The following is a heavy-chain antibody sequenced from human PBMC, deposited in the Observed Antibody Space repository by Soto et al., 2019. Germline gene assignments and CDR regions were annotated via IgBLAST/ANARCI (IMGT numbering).Heavy chain of an antibody. CDR2: IYYSGST. CDR1: GGYIRSYY. D-gene: IGHD3-9*01. CDR3: ATTYYDILTGYPYYFDY. Sequence: SETLSVTCTVSGGYIRSYYWSWIRKQPGKGLEWIGYIYYSGSTNYNPSLKSRVTISVDTSKNQFSLKLSSVTAADTAVYYCATTYYDILTGYPYYFDYWGQGTLVTVSS. V-gene: IGHV4-59*01. J-gene: IGHJ4*02.